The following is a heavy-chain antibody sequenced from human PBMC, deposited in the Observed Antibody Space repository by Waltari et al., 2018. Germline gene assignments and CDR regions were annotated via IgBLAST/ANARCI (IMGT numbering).Heavy chain of an antibody. Sequence: EVQLVESGGGLVQPGGSLRLSCAASGFTFSSYEMNWVRQAPGKGLEWVSYISSSGSTIYYADSVKGRFTISRDNAKNSLYLQMNSLRAEDTAVYYCARDLRVEATRGHYFDYWGQGTLVTVSS. CDR1: GFTFSSYE. J-gene: IGHJ4*02. V-gene: IGHV3-48*03. CDR3: ARDLRVEATRGHYFDY. CDR2: ISSSGSTI. D-gene: IGHD1-26*01.